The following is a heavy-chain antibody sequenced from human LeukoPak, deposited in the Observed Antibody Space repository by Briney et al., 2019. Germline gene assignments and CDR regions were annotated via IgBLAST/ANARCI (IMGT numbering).Heavy chain of an antibody. CDR1: GSTLTGAY. D-gene: IGHD3-9*01. Sequence: ASLRVSSKPSGSTLTGAYMHWVRQAPGQRLEGSGWINAKRGEKRCAKKFQGRLPMTRDTYISTVYMDLGGLRSDDTAVYYCARVLFISGYDYWGQGSLVTVSS. CDR3: ARVLFISGYDY. V-gene: IGHV1-2*02. CDR2: INAKRGEK. J-gene: IGHJ4*02.